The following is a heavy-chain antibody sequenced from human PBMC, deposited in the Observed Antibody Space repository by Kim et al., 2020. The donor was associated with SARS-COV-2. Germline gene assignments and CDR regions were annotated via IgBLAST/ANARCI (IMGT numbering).Heavy chain of an antibody. CDR3: ARYNYYDSSGYLDY. J-gene: IGHJ4*02. D-gene: IGHD3-22*01. Sequence: NPSLKSRVTISVDTSKNQFSLKLSSVTAADTAVYYCARYNYYDSSGYLDYWGQGTLVTVSS. V-gene: IGHV4-4*09.